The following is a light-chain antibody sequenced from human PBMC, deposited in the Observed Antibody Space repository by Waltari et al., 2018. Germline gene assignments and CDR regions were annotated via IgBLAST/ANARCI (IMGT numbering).Light chain of an antibody. Sequence: QSALTQPASVSGSPGQSITVSCPGTSSDVGSYNPVSWYQQHPGKAPKLMIYEGSKRPSGVSNRFSGSKSGNTASLTISGLQAEDEADYYCCSYAGSSTLLFGGGTKVTVL. V-gene: IGLV2-23*01. CDR1: SSDVGSYNP. J-gene: IGLJ2*01. CDR3: CSYAGSSTLL. CDR2: EGS.